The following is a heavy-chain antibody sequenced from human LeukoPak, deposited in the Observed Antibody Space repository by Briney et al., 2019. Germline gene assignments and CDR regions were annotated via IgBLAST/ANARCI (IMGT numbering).Heavy chain of an antibody. CDR1: GASISSSF. J-gene: IGHJ5*02. V-gene: IGHV4-59*12. D-gene: IGHD3-10*01. CDR3: ARDPLSNYYGSGST. Sequence: SETLSLTCTVSGASISSSFWTWIRQSPGKGLEWLAYIYYTGSTNLNPSLKSRLTISVDTSKNQFSLKLSSVTAADTAVYYCARDPLSNYYGSGSTWGQGTLVTVSS. CDR2: IYYTGST.